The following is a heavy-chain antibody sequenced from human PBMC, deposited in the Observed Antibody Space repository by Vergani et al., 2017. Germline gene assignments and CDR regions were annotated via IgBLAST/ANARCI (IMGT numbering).Heavy chain of an antibody. D-gene: IGHD6-13*01. CDR1: GFTFSSYW. CDR3: ARRGSSSDYYYYYMDV. J-gene: IGHJ6*03. V-gene: IGHV3-7*03. Sequence: EVQLVESGGGLVQPGGSLRLSCAASGFTFSSYWMSWVRQAPGKGLEWVANIKQDGSEKYYVDSVKGRFTISRDNSKNTLYLQMNSLRAEDTAVYYCARRGSSSDYYYYYMDVWGKGTTVTVSS. CDR2: IKQDGSEK.